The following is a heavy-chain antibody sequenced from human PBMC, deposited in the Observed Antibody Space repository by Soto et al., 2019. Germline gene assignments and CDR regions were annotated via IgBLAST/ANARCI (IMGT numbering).Heavy chain of an antibody. V-gene: IGHV1-18*01. CDR2: ISAYNGNT. Sequence: GASVKVSCKASGYTFTSYGISCVRQAPGQGLEWMGWISAYNGNTNYAQKLQGRVTMTTDTSTSTAYMELRSLRSDDTAVYYCARAAAAITLYYFDYWGQGTLVTVSS. CDR3: ARAAAAITLYYFDY. D-gene: IGHD6-13*01. CDR1: GYTFTSYG. J-gene: IGHJ4*02.